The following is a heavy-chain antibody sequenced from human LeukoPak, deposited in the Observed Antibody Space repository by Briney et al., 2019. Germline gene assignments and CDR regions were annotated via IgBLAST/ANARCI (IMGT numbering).Heavy chain of an antibody. CDR3: ARDLGYCTSTSCYSLYGMDV. V-gene: IGHV3-48*03. Sequence: GGSLRLSCAASGLTFSRYEMNWVRQAPGKGLEWVSYISSSGSTIHYADSVKGRFTISRDNAKNSLYLQMNSLRAEDTAVYYCARDLGYCTSTSCYSLYGMDVWGKGTTVTVSS. CDR1: GLTFSRYE. D-gene: IGHD2-2*02. J-gene: IGHJ6*04. CDR2: ISSSGSTI.